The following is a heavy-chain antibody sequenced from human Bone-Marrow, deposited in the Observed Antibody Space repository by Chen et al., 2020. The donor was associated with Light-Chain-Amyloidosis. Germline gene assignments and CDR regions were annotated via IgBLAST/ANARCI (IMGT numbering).Heavy chain of an antibody. CDR2: IYPDDSDA. V-gene: IGHV5-51*01. J-gene: IGHJ4*02. Sequence: EVQLEQSGPEVKKPGESLKISCKGSGYTFPNYWIGWVRQMPGKGLEWMGVIYPDDSDARYSPSFEGQGTISADKSITTAYLQWRSLKASDTAMYYCARRRDGYNFDYWGQGTLVTASS. CDR3: ARRRDGYNFDY. CDR1: GYTFPNYW. D-gene: IGHD5-12*01.